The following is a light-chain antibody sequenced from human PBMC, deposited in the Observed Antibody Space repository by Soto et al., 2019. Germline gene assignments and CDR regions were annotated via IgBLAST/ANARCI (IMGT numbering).Light chain of an antibody. J-gene: IGLJ2*01. CDR3: QTWGTGFQF. Sequence: QLVLTQSPSASASLGASVKLTCTLSSGHSSYAIAWHQKQPGKGPRYLMDLNNEGSHTKGDGIPDRFSGSSSGADRYLIISRLQSEDEADYYCQTWGTGFQFFGGGTKLTFL. CDR1: SGHSSYA. CDR2: LNNEGSH. V-gene: IGLV4-69*01.